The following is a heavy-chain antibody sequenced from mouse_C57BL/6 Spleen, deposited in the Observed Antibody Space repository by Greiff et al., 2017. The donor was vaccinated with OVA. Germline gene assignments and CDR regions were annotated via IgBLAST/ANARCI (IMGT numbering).Heavy chain of an antibody. V-gene: IGHV1-81*01. CDR3: ARIYYGNYPFDY. Sequence: QVQLQQSGAELARPGASVKLSCKASGYTFTSYGISWVKQRTGQGLEWIGEIYPRSGNTYYNEKFKGKATLTADKSSSTAYMELRSLTSEDSAVYFCARIYYGNYPFDYWGQGTTLTVSS. CDR2: IYPRSGNT. J-gene: IGHJ2*01. CDR1: GYTFTSYG. D-gene: IGHD2-1*01.